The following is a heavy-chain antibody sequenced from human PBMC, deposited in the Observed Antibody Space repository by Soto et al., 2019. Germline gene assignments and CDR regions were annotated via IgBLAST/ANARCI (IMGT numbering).Heavy chain of an antibody. J-gene: IGHJ4*02. CDR1: GYSFTSYW. V-gene: IGHV5-51*01. CDR2: IYPGDSDT. CDR3: AIHPRGIAVAAYSDY. Sequence: PGESLKISCKGSGYSFTSYWIGWVRQMPGKGLEWMGIIYPGDSDTRYSPSFQGQVTISADKSISTAYLQWSSLKASDTAMYYCAIHPRGIAVAAYSDYWGQRTLVTGSS. D-gene: IGHD6-19*01.